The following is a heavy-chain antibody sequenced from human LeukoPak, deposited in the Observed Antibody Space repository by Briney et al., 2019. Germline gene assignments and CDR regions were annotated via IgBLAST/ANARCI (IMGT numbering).Heavy chain of an antibody. CDR2: MYYSGST. CDR3: ARPYYYDSRIDP. CDR1: GGSISSGDYY. D-gene: IGHD3-22*01. V-gene: IGHV4-30-4*01. Sequence: SQTLSLTCAVSGGSISSGDYYWSWIRQPPGRGLEWIAYMYYSGSTYYNPSLKSRVTMSADTSKNQLSLKLSSVTAADTAVYYCARPYYYDSRIDPWGQGILVTVSS. J-gene: IGHJ5*02.